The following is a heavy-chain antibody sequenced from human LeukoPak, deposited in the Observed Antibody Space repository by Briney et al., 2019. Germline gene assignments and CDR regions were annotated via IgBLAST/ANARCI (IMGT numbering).Heavy chain of an antibody. Sequence: ASVKVSCKASGGTFSSYTISWVRQAPGQGLEWMGRIIPILGIANYAQKFQGRVTITADKSTSTAYMELSSLRSEDTAVYYCARSVGISYDFWSGYRFDYWGQGTLVTVSS. D-gene: IGHD3-3*01. CDR3: ARSVGISYDFWSGYRFDY. J-gene: IGHJ4*02. CDR2: IIPILGIA. CDR1: GGTFSSYT. V-gene: IGHV1-69*02.